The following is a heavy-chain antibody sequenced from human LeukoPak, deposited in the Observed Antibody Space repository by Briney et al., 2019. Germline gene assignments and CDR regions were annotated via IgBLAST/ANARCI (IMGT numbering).Heavy chain of an antibody. CDR1: GFTFSNAW. CDR3: TAAYGSGSPSPYYYYGMDV. D-gene: IGHD3-10*01. V-gene: IGHV3-15*01. J-gene: IGHJ6*04. Sequence: GGSLRVSCAASGFTFSNAWMTSGREAPGQGLEWVCRIKRKSDGGTTDYAAPVKGRFTISRDDSKNTLYLQMNSLKTEDTAVYYCTAAYGSGSPSPYYYYGMDVWGKGTTVTVSS. CDR2: IKRKSDGGTT.